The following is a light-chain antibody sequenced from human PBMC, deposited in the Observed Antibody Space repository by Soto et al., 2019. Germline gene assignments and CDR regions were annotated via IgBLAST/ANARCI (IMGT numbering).Light chain of an antibody. Sequence: IQVTESPYFLSASVGDRVTITCQASQGLSNSLNWYQQKPGKAPKLLIYGTSNLQSGVPSRFSGSGSGTDFTLTISSLQPEDFAIYYCLQDYIYPYTFGQGTKVDI. V-gene: IGKV1-6*02. CDR2: GTS. CDR3: LQDYIYPYT. CDR1: QGLSNS. J-gene: IGKJ2*01.